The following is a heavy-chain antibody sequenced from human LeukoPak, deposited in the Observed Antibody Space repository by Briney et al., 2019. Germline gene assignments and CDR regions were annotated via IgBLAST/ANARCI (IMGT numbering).Heavy chain of an antibody. CDR3: ARDDCTNGVCCIGY. D-gene: IGHD2-8*01. CDR1: GYTFTSYD. Sequence: VASVKVSCKASGYTFTSYDINWVRQAPGQGLEWMGRISAYNGNTNYAQKFQGTVTMTTDTSTSTAYMELRSLRSDDTAVYYCARDDCTNGVCCIGYWGQGTLVTVSP. CDR2: ISAYNGNT. J-gene: IGHJ4*02. V-gene: IGHV1-18*01.